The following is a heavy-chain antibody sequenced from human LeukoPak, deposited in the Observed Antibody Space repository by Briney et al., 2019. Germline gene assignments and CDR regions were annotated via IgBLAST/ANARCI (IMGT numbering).Heavy chain of an antibody. V-gene: IGHV3-66*01. J-gene: IGHJ5*02. Sequence: PVGCLCLSCAVSVVAVSVNYITGVRQAPGKGLGWVSLIFSGVGTYSATSLKGRFTISQYSSKNTLYPQMNSLRAQETALYYAARAPGTAAGNLWSWGQGTLVTVSS. CDR3: ARAPGTAAGNLWS. CDR2: IFSGVGT. CDR1: VVAVSVNY. D-gene: IGHD1-1*01.